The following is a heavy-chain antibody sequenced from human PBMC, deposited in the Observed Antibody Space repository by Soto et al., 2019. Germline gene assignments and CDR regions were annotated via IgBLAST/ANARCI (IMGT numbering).Heavy chain of an antibody. J-gene: IGHJ4*02. D-gene: IGHD3-22*01. CDR3: VADSSGYDDFDY. CDR2: SSNSGTFA. Sequence: GGSLRLSCAASGFTFSDYYMSWVRQAPGRGLEWISYSSNSGTFARYATSVKGRFSISRDNANNSLYLEMNSLRAEDTAVYYCVADSSGYDDFDYWGQGTLVTVSS. V-gene: IGHV3-11*06. CDR1: GFTFSDYY.